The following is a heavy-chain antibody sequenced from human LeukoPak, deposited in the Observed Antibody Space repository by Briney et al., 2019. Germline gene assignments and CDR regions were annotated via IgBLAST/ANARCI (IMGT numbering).Heavy chain of an antibody. CDR3: ARGSDRFGP. CDR1: GYSTSSGYY. D-gene: IGHD6-25*01. Sequence: PSETLSLTCAVSGYSTSSGYYWGWIRPPPGKGLEWIGYIYYSGSTYYNPSLKSRVTISIDTSKNQFSLKMNSVTAADTAVYYCARGSDRFGPWGQGTLVTVSS. J-gene: IGHJ5*02. V-gene: IGHV4-38-2*01. CDR2: IYYSGST.